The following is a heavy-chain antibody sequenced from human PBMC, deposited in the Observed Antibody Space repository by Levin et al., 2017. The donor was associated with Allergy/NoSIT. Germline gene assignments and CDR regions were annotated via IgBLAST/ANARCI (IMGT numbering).Heavy chain of an antibody. CDR3: ARDNKLGYFDWSDWYFDL. J-gene: IGHJ2*01. Sequence: GESLKISCAASGFTFSSYWMSWVRQAPGKGLEWVANIKQDGSEKYYVDSVKGRFTISRDNAKNSLYLQMNSLRAEDTAVYYCARDNKLGYFDWSDWYFDLWGRGTLVTVSS. V-gene: IGHV3-7*04. CDR1: GFTFSSYW. D-gene: IGHD3-9*01. CDR2: IKQDGSEK.